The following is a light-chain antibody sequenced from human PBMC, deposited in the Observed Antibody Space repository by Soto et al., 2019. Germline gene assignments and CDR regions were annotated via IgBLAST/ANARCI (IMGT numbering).Light chain of an antibody. Sequence: IGLTQSPATLSLSPGERATLSCTASQSVSSYLAWYQQKPGQAPRLLIYDASNRATGIPARFSGSGSGTDFTLTISSLEPEDFAVYYCQQRSNWPPITFGQGTRLE. CDR3: QQRSNWPPIT. V-gene: IGKV3-11*01. CDR2: DAS. CDR1: QSVSSY. J-gene: IGKJ5*01.